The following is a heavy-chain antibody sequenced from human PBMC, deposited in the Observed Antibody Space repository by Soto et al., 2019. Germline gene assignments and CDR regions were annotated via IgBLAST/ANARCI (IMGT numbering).Heavy chain of an antibody. Sequence: QVQLVESGGGVVQPGRSLRLSCAASGFTFSSYGMHWVRQAPGKGLEWVAVISYDGSNKYYADSVKGRFTISRDNSKNTLYLQMNSRRAEDTAVYYCANGRWNMIVVAPTLNAFDIWGQGTMVTVSS. D-gene: IGHD3-22*01. CDR1: GFTFSSYG. CDR3: ANGRWNMIVVAPTLNAFDI. J-gene: IGHJ3*02. CDR2: ISYDGSNK. V-gene: IGHV3-30*18.